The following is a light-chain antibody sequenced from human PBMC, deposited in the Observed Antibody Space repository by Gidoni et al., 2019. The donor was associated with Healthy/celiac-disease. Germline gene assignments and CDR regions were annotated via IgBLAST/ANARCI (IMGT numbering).Light chain of an antibody. CDR1: ALPKQY. Sequence: SSELTQPPSVPVSPGQTARITCPGDALPKQYAYWYQQKPGQAPVLVIYKDSERPSGIPERFSGSSSGTTVTLTISGVQAEDEADYYCQSADSSGTYVVFGGGTKLTVL. CDR2: KDS. J-gene: IGLJ2*01. V-gene: IGLV3-25*03. CDR3: QSADSSGTYVV.